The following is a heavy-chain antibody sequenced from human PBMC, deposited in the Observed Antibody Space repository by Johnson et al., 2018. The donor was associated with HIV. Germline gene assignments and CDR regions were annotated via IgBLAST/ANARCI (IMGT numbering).Heavy chain of an antibody. D-gene: IGHD4-23*01. CDR3: TTDYHVVFGGFDI. CDR2: IKSKTDGGTT. Sequence: VQLVESGGGLVKPGGSLRLSCAASGFTFSNAWMSWVRQAPGKGLEWVGSIKSKTDGGTTDYAAPVKGRFTISRDDSKNTLYLQMNSLKTEDTAVYYCTTDYHVVFGGFDIWGQGTMVTISS. V-gene: IGHV3-15*01. J-gene: IGHJ3*02. CDR1: GFTFSNAW.